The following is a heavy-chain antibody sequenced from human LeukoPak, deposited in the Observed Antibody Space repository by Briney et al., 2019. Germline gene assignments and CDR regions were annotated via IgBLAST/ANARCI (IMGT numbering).Heavy chain of an antibody. V-gene: IGHV3-30-3*01. Sequence: GGSLRLSCAASGFTFSSYAMHWVRQAPGKGLEWAAVISYDGSNKYYADSVKGRFTISRDNSKNTLYLQMNSLRAEDTAVYYCARDGGKYSSSWGLDYWGQGTLVTVSS. CDR1: GFTFSSYA. CDR3: ARDGGKYSSSWGLDY. D-gene: IGHD6-13*01. J-gene: IGHJ4*02. CDR2: ISYDGSNK.